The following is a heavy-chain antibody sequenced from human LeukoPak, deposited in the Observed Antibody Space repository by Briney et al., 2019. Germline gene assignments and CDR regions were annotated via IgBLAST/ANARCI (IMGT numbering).Heavy chain of an antibody. CDR3: ARDSQNYYDSSGRDDAFDI. D-gene: IGHD3-22*01. CDR1: GGSNSSYY. J-gene: IGHJ3*02. V-gene: IGHV4-59*01. Sequence: SETLSLTCTVSGGSNSSYYWSWIRQPPGKGLEWIGYIYYSGSTNYNPSLKSRVTISVDTSKNQFSLKLSSVTAADTAVYYCARDSQNYYDSSGRDDAFDIWGQGTMVTVSS. CDR2: IYYSGST.